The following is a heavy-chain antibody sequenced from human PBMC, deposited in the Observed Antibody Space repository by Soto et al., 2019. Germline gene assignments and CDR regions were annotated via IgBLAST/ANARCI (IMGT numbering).Heavy chain of an antibody. Sequence: DVQLLESGGGLVQPGGSLRLSYAASGFSFSSYAMVWVRQAPGKGLEWVSVISARGGSSYFADSVKGRFTISRDNSKNVLSLEMNSLRAEDTAIYFCAKGSIEYSASVDNWGQGTLVLVSS. J-gene: IGHJ4*02. CDR1: GFSFSSYA. CDR2: ISARGGSS. CDR3: AKGSIEYSASVDN. V-gene: IGHV3-23*01. D-gene: IGHD4-4*01.